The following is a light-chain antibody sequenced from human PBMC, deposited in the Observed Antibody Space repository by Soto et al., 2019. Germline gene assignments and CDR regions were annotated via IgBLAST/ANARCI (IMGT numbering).Light chain of an antibody. V-gene: IGKV3-15*01. J-gene: IGKJ1*01. CDR3: QQYNNWWT. CDR2: GAS. CDR1: QSVSNN. Sequence: EIVMTQSPATLSVSPGERATLSCRASQSVSNNLAWYQKKPGQAPRLLIYGASTRATGIPARVSGSGSGTDFTLTISSLQSEVFAVYYFQQYNNWWTFGQGTRVEIK.